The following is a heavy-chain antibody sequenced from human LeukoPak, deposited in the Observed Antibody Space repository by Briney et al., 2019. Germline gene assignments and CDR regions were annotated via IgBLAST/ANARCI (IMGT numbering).Heavy chain of an antibody. CDR2: IFYSGST. V-gene: IGHV4-39*07. J-gene: IGHJ2*01. CDR3: ARLRGAGSWYFDL. D-gene: IGHD3-10*01. Sequence: SETLSLTCTVSGGSISSSSYYWGWIRQPPGKGLEWIGSIFYSGSTYYNPSLKSRVTISVDTSKNQFSLKLTSVTAADTAVYYCARLRGAGSWYFDLWGRGTLVTVSS. CDR1: GGSISSSSYY.